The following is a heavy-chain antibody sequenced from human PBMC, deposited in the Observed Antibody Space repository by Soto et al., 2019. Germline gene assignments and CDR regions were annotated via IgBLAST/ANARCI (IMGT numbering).Heavy chain of an antibody. CDR1: GGSFSGYY. V-gene: IGHV4-34*01. Sequence: QVQLQQWGAGLLKLSETLSLTCAVYGGSFSGYYLSWIRQPPGKGLEWIGEINHSGSTNYNPSLKSRLTISVDTSKKQFSLKLSSVTAADTAAYHCARGGLSYYFDYWGQGTLVTVSS. J-gene: IGHJ4*02. CDR2: INHSGST. CDR3: ARGGLSYYFDY.